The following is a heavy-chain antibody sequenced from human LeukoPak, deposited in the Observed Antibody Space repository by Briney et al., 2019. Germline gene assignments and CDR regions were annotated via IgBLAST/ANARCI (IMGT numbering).Heavy chain of an antibody. Sequence: GGSLRLSCAASGFTFSSYAMSWVRQAPGKGLEWVSAISGSGGSTYYADSVKGQFTISRDNSKNTLYLQMNSLRAEDTAVYYCAKDGSRIQLWLRPLDYWGQGTLVTVSS. CDR2: ISGSGGST. J-gene: IGHJ4*02. CDR3: AKDGSRIQLWLRPLDY. CDR1: GFTFSSYA. V-gene: IGHV3-23*01. D-gene: IGHD5-18*01.